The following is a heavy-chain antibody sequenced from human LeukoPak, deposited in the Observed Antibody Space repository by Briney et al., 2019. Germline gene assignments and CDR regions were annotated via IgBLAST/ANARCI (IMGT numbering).Heavy chain of an antibody. V-gene: IGHV3-11*01. Sequence: GGSLRLSCAASGFTFSDYYMSWIRQAPGKGLEWVSYISSGGSTLYYADSVKGRITISRDNAKNSLYLQTNSLRAEDTAVYYCARRRYNWNAIDYWGQGTLVTVSS. J-gene: IGHJ4*02. CDR2: ISSGGSTL. CDR3: ARRRYNWNAIDY. CDR1: GFTFSDYY. D-gene: IGHD1-20*01.